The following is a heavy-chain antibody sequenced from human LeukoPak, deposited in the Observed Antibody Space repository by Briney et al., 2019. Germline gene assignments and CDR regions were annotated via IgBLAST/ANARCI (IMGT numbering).Heavy chain of an antibody. V-gene: IGHV1-2*02. CDR2: INPNSGVT. J-gene: IGHJ3*02. CDR3: ARDQSLGPLDAFDI. CDR1: GYTFSAYY. Sequence: GASVKVSCKASGYTFSAYYLHWVRQAPGQGLEWMGRINPNSGVTSYAQKFQGRVTMTRDASISTAYMELSRLRSDDTAVYYCARDQSLGPLDAFDIWGQGTMVTVSS. D-gene: IGHD3-16*01.